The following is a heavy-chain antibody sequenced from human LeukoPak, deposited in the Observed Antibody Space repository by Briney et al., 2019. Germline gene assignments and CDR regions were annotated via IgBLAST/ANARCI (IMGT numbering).Heavy chain of an antibody. J-gene: IGHJ4*02. D-gene: IGHD3-22*01. CDR3: ARMYYYDSSCYSSGDY. V-gene: IGHV1-69*02. CDR1: GFTFTGYY. CDR2: IIPILGIA. Sequence: SVKVSCKASGFTFTGYYMHWVRQAPGQGLEWMGRIIPILGIANYAQKFQGRVTITADKSTSTAYMELSSLRSEDTAVYYCARMYYYDSSCYSSGDYWGQGTLVTVSS.